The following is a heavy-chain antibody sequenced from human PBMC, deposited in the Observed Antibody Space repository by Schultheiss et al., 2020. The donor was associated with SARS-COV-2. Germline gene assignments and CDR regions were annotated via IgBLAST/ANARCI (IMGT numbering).Heavy chain of an antibody. CDR1: GYTFTSYG. V-gene: IGHV1-2*02. J-gene: IGHJ6*02. CDR2: INPNSGGT. D-gene: IGHD1-1*01. CDR3: ARRWATDYYYGMDV. Sequence: ASVKVSCKASGYTFTSYGISWVRQAPGQGLEWMGWINPNSGGTNYAQKFQGRVTMTRDTSISTAYMELSRLRSEDTAVYYCARRWATDYYYGMDVWGQGTTVTVSS.